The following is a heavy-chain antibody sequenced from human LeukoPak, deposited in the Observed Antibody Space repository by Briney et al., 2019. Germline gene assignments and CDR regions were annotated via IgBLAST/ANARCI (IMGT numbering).Heavy chain of an antibody. CDR2: IYTSGST. J-gene: IGHJ6*03. V-gene: IGHV4-4*09. CDR1: GASISSYY. D-gene: IGHD6-13*01. CDR3: ARFDQQLIEGAIAYYDYYYMDV. Sequence: SETLSLTCTVSGASISSYYWSWIRQPPGKGLEWIGYIYTSGSTDYNPSLKSRVTISVDTSKNQFSLRLNSVTAADSAVYYCARFDQQLIEGAIAYYDYYYMDVWGKGTTVTVSS.